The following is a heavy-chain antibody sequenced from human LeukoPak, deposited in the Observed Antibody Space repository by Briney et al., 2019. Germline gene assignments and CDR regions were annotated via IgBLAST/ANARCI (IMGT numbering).Heavy chain of an antibody. CDR2: IYYAGNS. V-gene: IGHV4-39*01. Sequence: KSSETLSLTCTVSGDFISSVTYHWGWNPQPPGQGLQWIGGIYYAGNSYYNPSLKSRVSISVDTSKDQFSLKLFPVAAADTAVYYCARSGWPMGGFDPWGQGILVTVSS. D-gene: IGHD3-10*01. CDR1: GDFISSVTYH. J-gene: IGHJ5*02. CDR3: ARSGWPMGGFDP.